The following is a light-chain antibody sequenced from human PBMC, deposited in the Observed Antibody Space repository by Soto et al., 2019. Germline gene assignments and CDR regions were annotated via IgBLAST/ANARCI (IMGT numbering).Light chain of an antibody. CDR3: QQYDSSPPT. Sequence: EIVLTQSPATLSLSPGERATLSCRASQSVSSNLAWYQQKPGQAPRLLIHGASTRATGIPDRFSGSGSGTDFTLSISRLEPEDFAVYYCQQYDSSPPTFGQGTKVDIK. V-gene: IGKV3-20*01. CDR1: QSVSSN. CDR2: GAS. J-gene: IGKJ1*01.